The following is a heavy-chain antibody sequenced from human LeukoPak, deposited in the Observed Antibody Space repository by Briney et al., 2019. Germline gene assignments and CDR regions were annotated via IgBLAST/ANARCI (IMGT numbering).Heavy chain of an antibody. J-gene: IGHJ4*02. CDR2: ISYDGSNK. Sequence: GGSLRLSCAASGFTFSSYGMHWVRQAPGKGLEWVAVISYDGSNKYYADSVKGRFTISRDNSKNTLYLQMNNLRAEDTAVYYCAKDPGEAGIYYYFDYWGQGTLVTVSS. V-gene: IGHV3-30*18. CDR1: GFTFSSYG. D-gene: IGHD3-10*01. CDR3: AKDPGEAGIYYYFDY.